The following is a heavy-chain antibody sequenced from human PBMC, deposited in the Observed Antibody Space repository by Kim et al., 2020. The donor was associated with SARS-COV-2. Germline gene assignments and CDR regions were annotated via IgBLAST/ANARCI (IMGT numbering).Heavy chain of an antibody. V-gene: IGHV4-39*07. CDR1: GGSISSSSYY. CDR2: IYYSGST. D-gene: IGHD3-10*01. CDR3: ARDGPVWSRTFDI. J-gene: IGHJ3*02. Sequence: SETLSLTCTVSGGSISSSSYYWGWIRQPPGKGLEWIGSIYYSGSTYFNPSLKSRVTISVDTSKNQFSLKLSSVTAADTAVYYCARDGPVWSRTFDIWGQG.